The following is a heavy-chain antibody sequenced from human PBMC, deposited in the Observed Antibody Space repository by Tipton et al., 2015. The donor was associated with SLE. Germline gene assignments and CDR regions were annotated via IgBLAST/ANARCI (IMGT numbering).Heavy chain of an antibody. CDR1: GFTVSSNY. D-gene: IGHD2-2*01. CDR3: AAGGCSSTSCYYYYMDV. Sequence: SLRLSCAASGFTVSSNYMSWVRQAPGKGLEWVSVIYSGGSTYYADSVKGRFTISRHNSKNTLYLQMNSLRAEDTAVYYCAAGGCSSTSCYYYYMDVWGKATTVTVSS. V-gene: IGHV3-53*04. CDR2: IYSGGST. J-gene: IGHJ6*03.